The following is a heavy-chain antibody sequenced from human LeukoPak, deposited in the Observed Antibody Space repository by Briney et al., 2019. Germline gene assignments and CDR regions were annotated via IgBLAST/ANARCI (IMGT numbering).Heavy chain of an antibody. Sequence: EAPVKVSCKASGYTFTSYVINWVRQATGQGLEWMGRIIPIFGTAIYAQKFQGRVIMTEDTSTDTAYMELSSLRSEDTAVYYCATGKRAAAGTLDTGHYYYYMDVWGKGTTVTVSS. J-gene: IGHJ6*03. D-gene: IGHD6-13*01. V-gene: IGHV1-69*06. CDR1: GYTFTSYV. CDR2: IIPIFGTA. CDR3: ATGKRAAAGTLDTGHYYYYMDV.